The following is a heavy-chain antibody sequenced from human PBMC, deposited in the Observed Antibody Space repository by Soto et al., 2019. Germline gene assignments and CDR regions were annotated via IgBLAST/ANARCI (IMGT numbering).Heavy chain of an antibody. CDR3: AKDRAAGEFWGFDY. Sequence: EVQLVESGGGLVQPGRPLRLSCAASGFTFDDYAMHWVRQAPGKGLEWVSGISWNSDTIGYVDSMKGRFTISRDNAKNSLYLQMNSLRADDTALYYCAKDRAAGEFWGFDYWGQGTLVIVPS. V-gene: IGHV3-9*01. J-gene: IGHJ4*02. CDR2: ISWNSDTI. CDR1: GFTFDDYA. D-gene: IGHD3-16*01.